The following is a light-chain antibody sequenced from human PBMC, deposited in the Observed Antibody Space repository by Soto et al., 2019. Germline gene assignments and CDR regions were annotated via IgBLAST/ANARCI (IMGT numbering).Light chain of an antibody. V-gene: IGKV3D-15*01. Sequence: EVVLTQSPGTLSLSPGERATLSCRASQTVRNNYLAWYQQKPGQAPRLLIYLASTRAPGIPARFSGSGSGTEFTLTISSLQSEDFAVYYCQQYNNWPPTTFGQGTRLEIK. CDR1: QTVRNN. CDR3: QQYNNWPPTT. J-gene: IGKJ5*01. CDR2: LAS.